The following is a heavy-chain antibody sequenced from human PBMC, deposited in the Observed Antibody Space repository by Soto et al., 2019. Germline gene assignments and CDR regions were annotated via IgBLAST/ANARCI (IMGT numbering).Heavy chain of an antibody. V-gene: IGHV4-61*03. J-gene: IGHJ6*02. CDR1: GGSISSGGYY. D-gene: IGHD7-27*01. CDR3: AREWGLLPYYVMNV. Sequence: SETLSLTCTVSGGSISSGGYYWSWIRQHPGKGLEWIGYISYTGRTKYNPSLQSRVTISVDTSKNDFSLNLSSVTAADTAVYFCAREWGLLPYYVMNVWGHGTAVTVSS. CDR2: ISYTGRT.